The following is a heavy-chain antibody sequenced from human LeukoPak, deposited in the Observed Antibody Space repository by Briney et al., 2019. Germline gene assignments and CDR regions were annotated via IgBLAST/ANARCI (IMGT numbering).Heavy chain of an antibody. J-gene: IGHJ4*02. CDR2: IRGSGGNT. CDR3: AKDYYDISIFSAPHLFAC. Sequence: GGPLRLFCAASGFPFSSHAMTWVRQATGKGLERVSSIRGSGGNTYYADSVKGRFTISRDNFQNTLYLQMKSLRAEDTAVYYCAKDYYDISIFSAPHLFACWGQGTLVTVSS. V-gene: IGHV3-23*01. CDR1: GFPFSSHA. D-gene: IGHD3-22*01.